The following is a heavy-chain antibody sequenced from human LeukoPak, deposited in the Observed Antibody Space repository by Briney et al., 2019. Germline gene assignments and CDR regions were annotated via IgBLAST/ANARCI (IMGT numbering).Heavy chain of an antibody. V-gene: IGHV1-69*13. D-gene: IGHD1-26*01. CDR1: GGSFGRYA. J-gene: IGHJ6*02. CDR2: IIPIFDTA. Sequence: SVKVSCKAPGGSFGRYAISWVRQAPGQGLEWMGGIIPIFDTADYAQKFQGRVTITADESTSTAYMELSSLRSEDTAVFYCARISLGAIWGYYYGMDVWGQGTTVTVSS. CDR3: ARISLGAIWGYYYGMDV.